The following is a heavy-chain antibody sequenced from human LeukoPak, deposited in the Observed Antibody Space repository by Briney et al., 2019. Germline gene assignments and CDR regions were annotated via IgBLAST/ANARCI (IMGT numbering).Heavy chain of an antibody. Sequence: GGSLRLSCAASGFTVSNVWMSWVRQAPGKGLEWVGRIKSKSDGGTTDCAAPVKDRFTISRDDSKNTLYLQLNSLKTEDTAVYYCTTYNYGYFKTWGQGTLVTVSS. D-gene: IGHD5-18*01. V-gene: IGHV3-15*01. CDR2: IKSKSDGGTT. J-gene: IGHJ4*02. CDR1: GFTVSNVW. CDR3: TTYNYGYFKT.